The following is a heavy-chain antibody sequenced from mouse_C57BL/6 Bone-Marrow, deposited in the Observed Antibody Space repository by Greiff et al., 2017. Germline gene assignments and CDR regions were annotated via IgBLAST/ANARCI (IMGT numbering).Heavy chain of an antibody. J-gene: IGHJ1*03. CDR2: IDPSDSYT. CDR3: AKPPVCGSSPIEYFDV. Sequence: VQLQQPGAELVRPGTSVKLSCKASGYTFTSYWMHWVKQRPGQGLEWIGVIDPSDSYTNYNQKFKGKATLTVDTSSSTAYMQLSSLTSEDSAVXYGAKPPVCGSSPIEYFDVWGTGTTVTVSS. CDR1: GYTFTSYW. V-gene: IGHV1-59*01. D-gene: IGHD1-1*01.